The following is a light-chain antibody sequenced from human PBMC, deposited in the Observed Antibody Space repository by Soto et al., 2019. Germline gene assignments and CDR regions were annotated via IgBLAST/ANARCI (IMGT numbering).Light chain of an antibody. Sequence: DIQMTQSPSSLSASEGDRVTITCRASQSINSYLNWYHQRPGKAPKLLISAASSLQSGVPSRFSGSGSGTDFTLTISSLQPEDSATYYCQQSYITPPYTFGQGTNLEIK. CDR1: QSINSY. CDR3: QQSYITPPYT. V-gene: IGKV1-39*01. J-gene: IGKJ2*01. CDR2: AAS.